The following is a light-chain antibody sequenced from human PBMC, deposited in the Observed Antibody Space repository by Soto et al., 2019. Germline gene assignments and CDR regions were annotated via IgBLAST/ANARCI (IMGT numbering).Light chain of an antibody. CDR1: QSISVY. CDR3: QQRSDLPWT. V-gene: IGKV3-11*01. Sequence: IELTQSPATLSLSPGERVTLSCRASQSISVYLAWYQQKPGQAPRLLIYDASTRPTGVSARFSGSGSGTDFSITISSLEPEDFAVYYCQQRSDLPWTFGQGTKV. J-gene: IGKJ1*01. CDR2: DAS.